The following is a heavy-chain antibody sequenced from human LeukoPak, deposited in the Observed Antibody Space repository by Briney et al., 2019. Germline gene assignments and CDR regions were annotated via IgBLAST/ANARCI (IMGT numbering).Heavy chain of an antibody. J-gene: IGHJ4*02. V-gene: IGHV3-21*01. D-gene: IGHD4-11*01. Sequence: GGSLRLSCAASGITFSSHTMNWVRQAPGKGLEWVSSIISSSSYIYYAGSVKGRFTISRDNAKNSLFLQMTSLRAEDTAVYYCARDRSRNYGHYFDFWGQGTLVSVSS. CDR3: ARDRSRNYGHYFDF. CDR1: GITFSSHT. CDR2: IISSSSYI.